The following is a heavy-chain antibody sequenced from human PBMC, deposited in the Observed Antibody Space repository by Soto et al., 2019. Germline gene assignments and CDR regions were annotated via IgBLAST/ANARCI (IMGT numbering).Heavy chain of an antibody. CDR1: GFTFTSYS. J-gene: IGHJ4*02. Sequence: GGSRRLSCAASGFTFTSYSMNWGRQAPGKGLEWVSTITSGRTYIYYADSVKGRVTISRDNAKKLLYLQLTTLRAEDTAVYYCARGEYSSAFDHWGQGALVTVSS. V-gene: IGHV3-21*01. D-gene: IGHD6-19*01. CDR3: ARGEYSSAFDH. CDR2: ITSGRTYI.